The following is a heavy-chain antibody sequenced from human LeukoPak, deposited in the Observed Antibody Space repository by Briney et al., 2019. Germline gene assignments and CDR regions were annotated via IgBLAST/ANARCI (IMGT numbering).Heavy chain of an antibody. D-gene: IGHD6-19*01. CDR1: GFTFSSYG. V-gene: IGHV3-33*06. CDR3: AKGVGTEWTSSGYDY. CDR2: IWYDGSNK. J-gene: IGHJ4*02. Sequence: GGSLRLSCAASGFTFSSYGMHWVRQAPGKGLEWVAVIWYDGSNKYYADSVKGRFTISRDNSKNTLYLQMSSLRAEDTAVYYCAKGVGTEWTSSGYDYWGQGTLVTVSS.